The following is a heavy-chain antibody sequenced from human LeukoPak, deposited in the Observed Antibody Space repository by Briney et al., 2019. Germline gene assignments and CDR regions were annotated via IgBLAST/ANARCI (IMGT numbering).Heavy chain of an antibody. CDR3: ATNSYGYYYGMDV. D-gene: IGHD5-18*01. CDR1: GGSISSYY. V-gene: IGHV4-59*08. J-gene: IGHJ6*02. CDR2: IYYSGST. Sequence: PSETLSLTCTVSGGSISSYYWSWIRQPPGKGLEWIGYIYYSGSTNYNPSLKSRVTISVDTSKNQLSLKLSSVTAADTAVYYCATNSYGYYYGMDVWGQGTTVTVSS.